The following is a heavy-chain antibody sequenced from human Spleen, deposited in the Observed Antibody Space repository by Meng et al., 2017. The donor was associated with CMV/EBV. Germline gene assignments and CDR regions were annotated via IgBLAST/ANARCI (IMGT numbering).Heavy chain of an antibody. J-gene: IGHJ4*02. CDR2: ISGSGGST. CDR1: GFTFSCYA. CDR3: AKAKAMVWQWVHY. V-gene: IGHV3-23*01. D-gene: IGHD5-18*01. Sequence: GESLKISCAASGFTFSCYAMSWVRQAPGKGLEWVSAISGSGGSTYYADSVKGRFTISRDNSKNTLYLQMNSLRAEDTAVYYCAKAKAMVWQWVHYWGQGTLVTVSS.